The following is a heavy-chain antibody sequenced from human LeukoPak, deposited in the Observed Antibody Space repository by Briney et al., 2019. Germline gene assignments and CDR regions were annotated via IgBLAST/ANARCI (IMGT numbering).Heavy chain of an antibody. CDR1: GFTFSSDA. J-gene: IGHJ2*01. V-gene: IGHV3-23*01. CDR2: IIGGSGAST. Sequence: GGSLRLSCVASGFTFSSDAMTWVRQAPGKGLEGVAGIIGGSGASTYYADSAKGRFTVSRDNSRNTVYLQMNRLRAEDTALYYCAKDWYFDLWGRGTLVTVSS. CDR3: AKDWYFDL.